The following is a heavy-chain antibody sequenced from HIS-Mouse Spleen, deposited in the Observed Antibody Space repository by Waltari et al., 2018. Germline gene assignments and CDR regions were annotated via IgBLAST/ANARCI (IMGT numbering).Heavy chain of an antibody. CDR2: INPNSGGT. CDR3: ARESKARIAARPDFQH. CDR1: GYTFTGYY. D-gene: IGHD6-6*01. Sequence: QVQLVQSGAEVKKPGASVKVSCKASGYTFTGYYMHWVRQAPGQGLEWMGWINPNSGGTNYAHKVQGRVTMTRDTSISTAYMELSRLRSDDTAVYYCARESKARIAARPDFQHWGQGTLVTVSS. V-gene: IGHV1-2*07. J-gene: IGHJ1*01.